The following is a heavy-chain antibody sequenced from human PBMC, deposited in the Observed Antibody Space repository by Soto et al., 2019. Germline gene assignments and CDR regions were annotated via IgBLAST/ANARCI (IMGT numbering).Heavy chain of an antibody. Sequence: QVTLKESGPVLVKPTETLTLTCTVSGFSLSNARMGVSWIRQTPGKALEWLAHIFSNDEKSYSTSLKSRLTISKDTSKSQVVLTMTNMDPVDTATYYCARTSGIAAAASDYWGQGTLVTVSS. CDR3: ARTSGIAAAASDY. V-gene: IGHV2-26*01. CDR2: IFSNDEK. D-gene: IGHD6-13*01. CDR1: GFSLSNARMG. J-gene: IGHJ4*02.